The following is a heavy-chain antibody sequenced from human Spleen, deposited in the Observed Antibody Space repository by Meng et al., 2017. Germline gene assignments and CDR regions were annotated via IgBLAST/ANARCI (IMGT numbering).Heavy chain of an antibody. CDR2: INCNGGIT. CDR3: VRSDVDDYGFFDY. CDR1: GFTFDDYG. Sequence: GESLKISCAASGFTFDDYGMSWVRQAPGKGLEWVSQINCNGGITSYADSVKGRLTVSSDNAKNSLYLQMNSLRDEDTAGYYCVRSDVDDYGFFDYWGQGTLVTVSS. J-gene: IGHJ4*02. V-gene: IGHV3-20*04. D-gene: IGHD4-17*01.